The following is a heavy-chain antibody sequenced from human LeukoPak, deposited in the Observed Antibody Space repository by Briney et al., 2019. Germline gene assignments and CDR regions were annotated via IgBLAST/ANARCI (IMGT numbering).Heavy chain of an antibody. CDR3: ARGRRVRGGSAHMDV. V-gene: IGHV4-34*01. D-gene: IGHD3-10*01. CDR2: INHSGST. J-gene: IGHJ6*03. Sequence: SETLSLTCAVYGGSFSGYYWSWIRQPPGKGLEWIGEINHSGSTNYNPSLKSRVTISVDTSKNQFSLKLSSVTAADTAVYYCARGRRVRGGSAHMDVWGKGTTVTVSS. CDR1: GGSFSGYY.